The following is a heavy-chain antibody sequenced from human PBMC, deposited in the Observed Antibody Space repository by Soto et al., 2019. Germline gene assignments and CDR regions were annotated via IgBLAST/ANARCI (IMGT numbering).Heavy chain of an antibody. J-gene: IGHJ4*02. CDR1: AFTFSSYW. D-gene: IGHD3-22*01. Sequence: DVQLVESGGGLVQPGGSLRLSCAASAFTFSSYWMSWVRQAPGRGLEWVANIKQEGSEKSYVDSVKGRFTISRDNAKNSLYLQMNSLKTEDTAVYYCVRATYFSDSSGYTRCFDYWGQGTLVTVSS. V-gene: IGHV3-7*03. CDR2: IKQEGSEK. CDR3: VRATYFSDSSGYTRCFDY.